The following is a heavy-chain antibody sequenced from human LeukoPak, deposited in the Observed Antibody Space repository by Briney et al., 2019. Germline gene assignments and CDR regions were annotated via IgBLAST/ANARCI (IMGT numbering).Heavy chain of an antibody. D-gene: IGHD6-13*01. V-gene: IGHV4-4*07. J-gene: IGHJ4*02. CDR1: GGSISNYY. Sequence: PSETLSLTCTVSGGSISNYYWSWIRQPAGKGLEWIGRIYTSGSTNYNPSLKSRVTMSVDTSKNQFSLKLSSVTAADTAMYYCARHSSNWSLDFWGQGTLVTVFS. CDR2: IYTSGST. CDR3: ARHSSNWSLDF.